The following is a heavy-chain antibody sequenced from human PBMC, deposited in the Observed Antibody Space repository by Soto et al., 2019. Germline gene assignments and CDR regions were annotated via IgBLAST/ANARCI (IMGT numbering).Heavy chain of an antibody. V-gene: IGHV4-39*01. D-gene: IGHD3-3*01. CDR1: GGSISSSSYY. Sequence: QLQLQESGPGLVKPSETLSLTCTVSGGSISSSSYYWGWIRQPPGKGLEGIGSIYYSGSTYYNPSLKRRVTISVDTSKNQFSLKLSSVTAADTAVYYCATINPLEMDFDYWGQGTLVTVSS. J-gene: IGHJ4*02. CDR3: ATINPLEMDFDY. CDR2: IYYSGST.